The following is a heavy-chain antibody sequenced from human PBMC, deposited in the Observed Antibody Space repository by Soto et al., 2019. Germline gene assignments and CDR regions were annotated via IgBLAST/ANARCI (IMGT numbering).Heavy chain of an antibody. CDR1: GFTFSSYA. D-gene: IGHD3-22*01. V-gene: IGHV3-23*01. Sequence: SGGSLRLSCAASGFTFSSYAMSWVRQAPGKGLEWVSAISGSGGSTYYADSVKGRFTISRDNSKNTLYLQMDSLRAEDTAVYYCAKDRITMIVVAPQGAFDIWGQGTMVTVSS. J-gene: IGHJ3*02. CDR3: AKDRITMIVVAPQGAFDI. CDR2: ISGSGGST.